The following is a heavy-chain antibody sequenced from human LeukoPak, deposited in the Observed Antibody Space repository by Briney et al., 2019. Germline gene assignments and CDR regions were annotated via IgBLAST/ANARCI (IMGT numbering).Heavy chain of an antibody. Sequence: ASVKVSCKASGYSFTNHDISWVRQATGQGLEWMGWMNPNSGNTGYAEKFQGRVTTTRDISITTAYMELSSLRSEDTAVYYCARNSGLADCWGQGTLVTVSS. D-gene: IGHD5-12*01. CDR2: MNPNSGNT. J-gene: IGHJ4*02. CDR1: GYSFTNHD. V-gene: IGHV1-8*01. CDR3: ARNSGLADC.